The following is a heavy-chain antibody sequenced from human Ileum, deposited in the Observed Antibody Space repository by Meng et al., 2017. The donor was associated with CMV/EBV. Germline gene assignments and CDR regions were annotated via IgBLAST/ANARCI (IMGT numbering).Heavy chain of an antibody. CDR3: ARGDY. CDR2: MNPNSGNT. CDR1: GYTFTSYD. V-gene: IGHV1-8*01. Sequence: KVSCKASGYTFTSYDINWVRQATGQGLEWVGSMNPNSGNTDYAQKLQGRVTLTRSTSISTAYMELSSLRSEDTAVYYCARGDYWGQGTLVTVSS. J-gene: IGHJ4*02.